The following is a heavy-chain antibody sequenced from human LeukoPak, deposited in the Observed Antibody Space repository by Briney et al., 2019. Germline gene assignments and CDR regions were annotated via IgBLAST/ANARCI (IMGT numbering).Heavy chain of an antibody. CDR1: GGSISIHY. J-gene: IGHJ6*03. V-gene: IGHV4-59*11. Sequence: PSETLSLTCTVSGGSISIHYWTWIRQSPEKGLEWFGDISNGGSTRYNPSLKSRVTISIDTSQNQISLKVSSVTAADTAVYYCGRDALVGYFSYYYMDVWGKGTTVTVSS. D-gene: IGHD2-15*01. CDR2: ISNGGST. CDR3: GRDALVGYFSYYYMDV.